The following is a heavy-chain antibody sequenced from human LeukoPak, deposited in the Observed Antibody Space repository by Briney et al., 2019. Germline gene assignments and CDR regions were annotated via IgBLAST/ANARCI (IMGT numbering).Heavy chain of an antibody. D-gene: IGHD2-21*02. CDR3: AKTRGDWAVDAFDI. V-gene: IGHV4-39*07. Sequence: SETLSLTCTVSGVSISSNTYYWGWIRQPPGKGLEWIGTIYYRGSTYYNPSLKSRVTIAVDTSKSRVSLRLSSVTAADTAIYYCAKTRGDWAVDAFDIWAQGTMVTASS. CDR1: GVSISSNTYY. J-gene: IGHJ3*02. CDR2: IYYRGST.